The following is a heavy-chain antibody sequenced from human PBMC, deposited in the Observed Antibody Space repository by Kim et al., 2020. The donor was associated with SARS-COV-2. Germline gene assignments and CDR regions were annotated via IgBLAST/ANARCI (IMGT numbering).Heavy chain of an antibody. CDR2: IWYDGSNK. CDR3: ASFCSGGSCYSGAFDI. CDR1: GFTFSSYG. D-gene: IGHD2-15*01. J-gene: IGHJ3*02. Sequence: GGSLRLSCAASGFTFSSYGMHWVRQAPGKGLEWVAVIWYDGSNKYYADSVKGRFTISRDNSKNTLYLQMNSLRAEDTAVYYCASFCSGGSCYSGAFDIWGQGTMVTVSS. V-gene: IGHV3-33*01.